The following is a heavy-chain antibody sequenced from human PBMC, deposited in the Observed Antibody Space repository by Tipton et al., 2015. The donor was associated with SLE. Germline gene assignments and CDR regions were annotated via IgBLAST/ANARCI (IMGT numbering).Heavy chain of an antibody. V-gene: IGHV1-2*06. CDR3: VTGGGRAGDCDL. Sequence: PEVKKPGASVKVSCKASGYTFNHYYIYWVRQAPGQGLEWMGLINPNSGGTFYEQKFQDRVTMTRDTSINAAYMELSSLTSDDTAVYFCVTGGGRAGDCDLWGRGSLVIVTS. J-gene: IGHJ2*01. CDR1: GYTFNHYY. CDR2: INPNSGGT. D-gene: IGHD2-15*01.